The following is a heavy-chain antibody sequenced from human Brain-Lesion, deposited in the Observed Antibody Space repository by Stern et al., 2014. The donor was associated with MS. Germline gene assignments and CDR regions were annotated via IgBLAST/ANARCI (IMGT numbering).Heavy chain of an antibody. Sequence: VQLVQSGPGLVKPSETLSLTCTVSGGSINTNNYYWGWIRQPPGKGLEWIGNIYSSGSTFSSPSLKSRVTMSAANSQNQLSLKLTSVTAADTAVYYCARTGDDFGDYSLSYWGQGTLVTVSS. CDR3: ARTGDDFGDYSLSY. J-gene: IGHJ4*02. V-gene: IGHV4-39*01. D-gene: IGHD4-17*01. CDR1: GGSINTNNYY. CDR2: IYSSGST.